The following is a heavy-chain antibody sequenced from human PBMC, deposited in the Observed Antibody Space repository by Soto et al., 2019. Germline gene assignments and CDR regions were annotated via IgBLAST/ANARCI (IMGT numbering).Heavy chain of an antibody. CDR2: IIPLLNLA. CDR3: ARTRAATYPLYWFEH. V-gene: IGHV1-69*02. J-gene: IGHJ5*02. D-gene: IGHD1-1*01. CDR1: GGTFSSYP. Sequence: QVQLVQSGAEVKKPGSSVKVSCKASGGTFSSYPISWVRQAPGQGLEWMGRIIPLLNLANYAPTFQGRVTLTADKSTNTAYTELSNVRSEDTAVYYCARTRAATYPLYWFEHWGQGPLVTVSS.